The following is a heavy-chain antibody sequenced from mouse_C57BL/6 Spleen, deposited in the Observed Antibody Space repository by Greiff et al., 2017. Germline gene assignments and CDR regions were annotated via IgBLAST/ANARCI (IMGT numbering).Heavy chain of an antibody. Sequence: EVQLQQSGTVLARPGASVKMSCKTSGYTFTSYWMHWVKQRPGQGLEWIGAIYPGNSDTSYNQKFKGKDKLTAVTSASTAYMELSSLTNEDSAVYYCTRRGYDDAMDDWGQGTSVTVSS. CDR3: TRRGYDDAMDD. J-gene: IGHJ4*01. D-gene: IGHD2-3*01. CDR1: GYTFTSYW. CDR2: IYPGNSDT. V-gene: IGHV1-5*01.